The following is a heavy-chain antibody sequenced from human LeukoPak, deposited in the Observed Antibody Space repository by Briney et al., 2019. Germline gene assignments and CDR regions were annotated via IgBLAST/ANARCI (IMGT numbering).Heavy chain of an antibody. CDR2: ITHSGST. V-gene: IGHV4-38-2*01. J-gene: IGHJ5*02. CDR3: ARSGGPLNWFDP. CDR1: GYSISSGYY. Sequence: TSETLSLTCPVSGYSISSGYYWGWIRPPPGKGLEWIGEITHSGSTNYNPSLKSRVTISVDTSKNQFSLKLSSVTAADTAVYYCARSGGPLNWFDPWGQGTLVTVSS.